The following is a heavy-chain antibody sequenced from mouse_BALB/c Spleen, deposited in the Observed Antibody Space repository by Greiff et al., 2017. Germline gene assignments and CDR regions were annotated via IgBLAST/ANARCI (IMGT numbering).Heavy chain of an antibody. D-gene: IGHD2-14*01. J-gene: IGHJ4*01. Sequence: EVQRVESGGGLVKPGGSLKLSCAASGFTFSSYAMSWVRQSPEKRLEWVAEISSGGSYTYYPDTVTGRFTISRDNAKNTLYLEMSSLRSEDTAMYYCARRYVYAMDYWGQGTSVTVSS. CDR3: ARRYVYAMDY. CDR1: GFTFSSYA. V-gene: IGHV5-9-4*01. CDR2: ISSGGSYT.